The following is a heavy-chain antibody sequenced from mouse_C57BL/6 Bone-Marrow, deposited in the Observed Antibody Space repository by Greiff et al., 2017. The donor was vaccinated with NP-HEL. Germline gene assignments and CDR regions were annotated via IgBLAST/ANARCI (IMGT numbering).Heavy chain of an antibody. J-gene: IGHJ4*01. V-gene: IGHV5-4*03. CDR2: ISDGGSYT. Sequence: EVKLVESGGGLVKPGGSLKLSCAASGFTFSSYAMSWVRQTPEKRLAWVATISDGGSYTYYPDNVKGRFTISRDNAKNNLYLQMSHLKSEDTSMYYCAGGDGSSYAMDYWGQGTSVTVSS. CDR1: GFTFSSYA. CDR3: AGGDGSSYAMDY. D-gene: IGHD1-1*01.